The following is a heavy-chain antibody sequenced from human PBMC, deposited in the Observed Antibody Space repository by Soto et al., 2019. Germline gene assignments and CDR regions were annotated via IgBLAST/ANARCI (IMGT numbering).Heavy chain of an antibody. V-gene: IGHV3-15*07. J-gene: IGHJ4*02. CDR2: IKSKTDGGTI. CDR3: YLTFRTAMIA. Sequence: EVQLAESGGGLVKPGGSLRLSCAASGFSFNNAWMNWVRQAPGKGLEWVGRIKSKTDGGTIDYAASVKGRFTISRDDSENTLYLQMNSLKIEDTAVYFCYLTFRTAMIAWGQGTLVTVSS. D-gene: IGHD2-21*02. CDR1: GFSFNNAW.